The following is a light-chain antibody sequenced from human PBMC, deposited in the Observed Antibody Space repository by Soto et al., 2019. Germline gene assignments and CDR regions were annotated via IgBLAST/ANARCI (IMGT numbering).Light chain of an antibody. CDR2: GAS. J-gene: IGKJ4*01. Sequence: EIVLTQSPGTLSLSPGERATLSCRASQSVSSSYLAWYQQKPGQAPRLLIYGASNRATGIPDRFSGSGSGTDFTLTISRLEPEDFAVYYCQQRYNWPSLTFGGGTKVDIK. CDR1: QSVSSSY. CDR3: QQRYNWPSLT. V-gene: IGKV3D-20*02.